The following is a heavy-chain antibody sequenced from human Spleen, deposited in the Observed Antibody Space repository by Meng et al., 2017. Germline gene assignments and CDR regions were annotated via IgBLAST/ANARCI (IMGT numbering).Heavy chain of an antibody. V-gene: IGHV3-30*01. J-gene: IGHJ4*02. CDR1: GFTFSSYA. CDR3: ARRGYSYGYSEYYFDY. D-gene: IGHD5-18*01. CDR2: ISYDGSNK. Sequence: GESLKISCAASGFTFSSYAMHWVRQAPGKGLEWVAVISYDGSNKYYADSVKGRFTISRDNSKNTLYLQMNSLRAEATAVYYCARRGYSYGYSEYYFDYWGQGAMVTVSS.